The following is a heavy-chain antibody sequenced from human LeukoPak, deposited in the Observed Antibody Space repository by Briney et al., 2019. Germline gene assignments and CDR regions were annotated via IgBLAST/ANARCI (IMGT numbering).Heavy chain of an antibody. J-gene: IGHJ4*02. CDR2: ISGSGGST. D-gene: IGHD3-9*01. V-gene: IGHV3-23*01. CDR3: AKDKGTGYDILTGPIDY. Sequence: PGGTLRLSCAASGFTFSSYGMSWVRQAPGKGLEWVSAISGSGGSTYYADSVKGRFTISRDNAKNSLYVQMNSLRAEDTALYYCAKDKGTGYDILTGPIDYWGQGTLVTVSS. CDR1: GFTFSSYG.